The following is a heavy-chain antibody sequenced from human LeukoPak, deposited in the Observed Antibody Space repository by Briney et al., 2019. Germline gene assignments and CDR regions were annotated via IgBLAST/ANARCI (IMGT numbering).Heavy chain of an antibody. CDR2: ITGSGGTT. J-gene: IGHJ6*02. CDR1: GFTFSSYA. V-gene: IGHV3-23*01. D-gene: IGHD3-9*01. Sequence: GGSLRLSCAASGFTFSSYAMSWVRQPPGKGLEWVSTITGSGGTTYYADSVKGRFTISRDNSKNTLYLQMNSLRAEDTAVYYCASNSNWYYDILTGYYSYYYYGMDVWGQGTTVTVSS. CDR3: ASNSNWYYDILTGYYSYYYYGMDV.